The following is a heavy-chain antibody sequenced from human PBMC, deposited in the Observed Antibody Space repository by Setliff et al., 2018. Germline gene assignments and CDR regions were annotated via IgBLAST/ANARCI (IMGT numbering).Heavy chain of an antibody. J-gene: IGHJ1*01. CDR2: INHSGST. Sequence: SETLSLTCAVYGGSFSGHYWGWIRQPPGKGLEWIGEINHSGSTNYNPSLKSRVSISVDTSKNQFSLKLSSVTAADTAVYYCARVYGGYFQWGHGTLVTSPQ. CDR1: GGSFSGHY. V-gene: IGHV4-34*01. CDR3: ARVYGGYFQ. D-gene: IGHD2-21*02.